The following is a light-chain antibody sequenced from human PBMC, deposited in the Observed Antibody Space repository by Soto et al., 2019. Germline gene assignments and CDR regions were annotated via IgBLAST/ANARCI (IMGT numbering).Light chain of an antibody. CDR1: QSISRY. Sequence: EIVLTQSPATLSLSPGDGATLSCRASQSISRYLNWYQQKPGQAPRLLIYDASNRATGIPARFSGSGSGTDFTLTISSLEPEDFAVYYCQQRTSWPLTFGGGTKVEIK. V-gene: IGKV3-11*01. J-gene: IGKJ4*01. CDR2: DAS. CDR3: QQRTSWPLT.